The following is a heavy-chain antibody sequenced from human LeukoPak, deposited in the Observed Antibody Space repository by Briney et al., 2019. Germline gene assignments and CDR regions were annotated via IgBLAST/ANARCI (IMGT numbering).Heavy chain of an antibody. J-gene: IGHJ6*02. Sequence: SQTLSLTCTVSGGSISSGGYYWSWIRQHPGKGLEWIGYIYYSGSTYYNPSLKSRVTISVDTSKNQFSLKLSSVTAADTAVYYCARAAGDAAGSYGNYYYYYGMDVWGQGTTVTVSS. CDR2: IYYSGST. V-gene: IGHV4-31*03. CDR3: ARAAGDAAGSYGNYYYYYGMDV. CDR1: GGSISSGGYY. D-gene: IGHD4-17*01.